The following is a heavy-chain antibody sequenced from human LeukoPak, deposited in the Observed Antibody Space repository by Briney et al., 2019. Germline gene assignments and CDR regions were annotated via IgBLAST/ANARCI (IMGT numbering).Heavy chain of an antibody. CDR2: IYNSGST. CDR1: GDSISYFY. V-gene: IGHV4-4*07. CDR3: ARAYSSGWKGNDY. J-gene: IGHJ4*02. Sequence: SETLSLTCSVSGDSISYFYWSWIRQAAGKGLEWIGRIYNSGSTDYNASLKSRVTMSVDTSKNQLSLKVISVTAADTAVYYCARAYSSGWKGNDYWGQGTLVTVSS. D-gene: IGHD6-19*01.